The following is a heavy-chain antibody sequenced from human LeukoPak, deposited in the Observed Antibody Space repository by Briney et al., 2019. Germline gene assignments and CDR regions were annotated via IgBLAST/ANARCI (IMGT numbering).Heavy chain of an antibody. CDR3: AYSSGWYYSFDY. D-gene: IGHD6-19*01. CDR2: MNPNSGNT. CDR1: GYTFTSYD. V-gene: IGHV1-8*01. J-gene: IGHJ4*02. Sequence: GASVKVSCKASGYTFTSYDINWVRQATGQGLEWMGWMNPNSGNTGYAQKFQGRVTMTRNTSISTAYMELNSLRSEDTAVYYCAYSSGWYYSFDYWGQGTLVTVSS.